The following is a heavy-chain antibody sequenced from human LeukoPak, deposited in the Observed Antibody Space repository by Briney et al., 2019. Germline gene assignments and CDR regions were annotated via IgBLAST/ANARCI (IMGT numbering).Heavy chain of an antibody. CDR1: GGSISSSSYY. J-gene: IGHJ6*03. CDR3: ARLSFGPYYYYYMDV. Sequence: SETLTLTCTVSGGSISSSSYYWGWIRQPPGKGLEWIGSIYYSGSTYYNPSLKSRVTISVDTSKNQFSLKLSSVTAADTAVYYCARLSFGPYYYYYMDVWGKGTTVTVSS. V-gene: IGHV4-39*01. D-gene: IGHD3-10*01. CDR2: IYYSGST.